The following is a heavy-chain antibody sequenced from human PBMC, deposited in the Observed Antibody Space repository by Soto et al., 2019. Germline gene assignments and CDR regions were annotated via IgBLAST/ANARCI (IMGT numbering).Heavy chain of an antibody. CDR3: ARRYGYYFGY. Sequence: QVQLQESGPGLVKPSETLSLTCTVSGGSISSYYWSWIRQPPGKGLEWIGYIYYSGSTNHNPALKSRAPMSVDTAKNQLSLKLSSVTAADTAVDYCARRYGYYFGYWGQGTLVTVSS. CDR2: IYYSGST. V-gene: IGHV4-59*08. CDR1: GGSISSYY. J-gene: IGHJ4*02. D-gene: IGHD4-17*01.